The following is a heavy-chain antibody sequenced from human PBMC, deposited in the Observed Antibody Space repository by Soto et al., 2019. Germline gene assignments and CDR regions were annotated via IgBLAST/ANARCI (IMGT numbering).Heavy chain of an antibody. CDR2: IYYSGST. CDR3: AAPVPYSNLLNPHYYYYMDV. Sequence: PSETLSLTCTVSGGSISSSSYYWGWIRQPPGKGQECIGSIYYSGSTYYNPSLKSRVTISVDTSKNQFSLKLSSVTAADTAVYYCAAPVPYSNLLNPHYYYYMDVWGKGTTVTVSS. J-gene: IGHJ6*03. CDR1: GGSISSSSYY. V-gene: IGHV4-39*01. D-gene: IGHD4-4*01.